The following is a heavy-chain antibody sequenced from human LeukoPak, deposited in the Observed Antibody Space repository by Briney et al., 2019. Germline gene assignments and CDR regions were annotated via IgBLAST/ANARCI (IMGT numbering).Heavy chain of an antibody. J-gene: IGHJ4*02. V-gene: IGHV3-7*01. CDR2: IKQDGSEK. Sequence: PGGSLRLSCAASGFTFSSYSMSWVRQAPGKGLEWVANIKQDGSEKYYVDSVKGRFTISRDNAKNSLYLQMNSLRAEDTAVYYCARDCSSTSCYLDYWGQGTLVTVSS. D-gene: IGHD2-2*01. CDR3: ARDCSSTSCYLDY. CDR1: GFTFSSYS.